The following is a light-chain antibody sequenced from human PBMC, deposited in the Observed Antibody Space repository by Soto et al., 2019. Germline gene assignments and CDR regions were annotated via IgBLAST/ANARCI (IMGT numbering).Light chain of an antibody. CDR1: GSDFGRYTL. CDR3: CSSGSVTLV. CDR2: EDT. V-gene: IGLV2-23*01. J-gene: IGLJ3*02. Sequence: QSVLTQPASVSGSPGQSITISCTGIGSDFGRYTLVSWYRHHPGEAPKLIIYEDTKRPSGVSDRFSASKSGSTASLTISGLQFDDEADYFCCSSGSVTLVFGGGTKLTVL.